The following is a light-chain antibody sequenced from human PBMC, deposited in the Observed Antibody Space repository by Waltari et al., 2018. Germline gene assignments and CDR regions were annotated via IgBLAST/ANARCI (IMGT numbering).Light chain of an antibody. CDR1: QSVTRT. J-gene: IGKJ1*01. CDR2: GAS. Sequence: EIVLTKSPGTLSLSPGERATVSCRASQSVTRTLAWYQQKPGQAPRLLIYGASNRATGIPDRFSGSGSGTDFSLTISRLEPEDFAVYYCQHYLRLPATFGQGTKVEIK. CDR3: QHYLRLPAT. V-gene: IGKV3-20*01.